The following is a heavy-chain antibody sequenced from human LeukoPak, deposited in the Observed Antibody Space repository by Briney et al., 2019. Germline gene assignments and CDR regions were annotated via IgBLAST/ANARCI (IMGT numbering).Heavy chain of an antibody. CDR2: ISGSGGST. V-gene: IGHV3-23*01. CDR1: GFTFSSYA. Sequence: GGSLRLSCAASGFTFSSYAMSWVRQAPGKGLEWVSAISGSGGSTYYADSVKGRFTISRDNSKNTLYLQMNSLRAEDTAVYYCAIIVVVPPALDYWGQGTLVTVSS. J-gene: IGHJ4*02. D-gene: IGHD2-2*01. CDR3: AIIVVVPPALDY.